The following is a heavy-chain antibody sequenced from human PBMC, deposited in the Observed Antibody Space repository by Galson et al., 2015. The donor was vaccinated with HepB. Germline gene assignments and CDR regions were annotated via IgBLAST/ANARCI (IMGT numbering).Heavy chain of an antibody. CDR2: ISAYNGNT. CDR1: GYSFNTFG. V-gene: IGHV1-18*01. D-gene: IGHD6-13*01. CDR3: AKLGAAAGFLDY. J-gene: IGHJ4*02. Sequence: SVKVSCKASGYSFNTFGITWVRQAPGQGLEWMGWISAYNGNTNYARKFQGRVTMTTDTSTNTAYMELRSLRSDDTAVYFCAKLGAAAGFLDYWGQGTLVTVSS.